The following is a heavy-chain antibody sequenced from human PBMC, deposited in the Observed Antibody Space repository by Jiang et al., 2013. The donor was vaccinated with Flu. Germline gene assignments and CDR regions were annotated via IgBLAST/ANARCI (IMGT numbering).Heavy chain of an antibody. Sequence: GAEVKKPGASVKVSCKASGYTFTDYGITWVRQAPGQGLEWMGWINTYYGNTNYAQKLQGRVTMTTDTSTSTAYMELRSLRSDDTAVYFCARYCSGGSCFIAPLDYWGQGTLVTVSS. J-gene: IGHJ4*02. CDR3: ARYCSGGSCFIAPLDY. V-gene: IGHV1-18*01. CDR2: INTYYGNT. D-gene: IGHD2-15*01. CDR1: GYTFTDYG.